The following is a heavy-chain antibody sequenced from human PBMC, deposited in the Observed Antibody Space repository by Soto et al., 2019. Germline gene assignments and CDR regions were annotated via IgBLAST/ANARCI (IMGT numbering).Heavy chain of an antibody. J-gene: IGHJ5*02. V-gene: IGHV3-30-3*01. CDR2: ISHDGINK. D-gene: IGHD6-19*01. CDR1: GFSFSSYA. CDR3: ARDMYSSDYFVKWFEP. Sequence: QVRLVESGGGVVQPGRSLRLSCTASGFSFSSYAMYWFRQPPGKGLEWVAVISHDGINKHYAASVKGRVTVSRDNSNHSLDLQLNSLRGEDTAMYYGARDMYSSDYFVKWFEPWGQGTLVTVSS.